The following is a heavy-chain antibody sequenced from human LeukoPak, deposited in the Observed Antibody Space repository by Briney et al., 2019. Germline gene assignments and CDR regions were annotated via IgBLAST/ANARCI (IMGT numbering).Heavy chain of an antibody. V-gene: IGHV3-23*01. CDR2: ITGSGGST. J-gene: IGHJ4*02. D-gene: IGHD3-10*01. CDR3: AKRGFGTDSFFDY. CDR1: GFTFSIYA. Sequence: GGSLRLSCAASGFTFSIYAMSWVRQAPGKGLEWVSAITGSGGSTYYADSVKGRFTISRDNSKNTLYLQMNSLSAEDTAVYYCAKRGFGTDSFFDYWGQGTLVTVSS.